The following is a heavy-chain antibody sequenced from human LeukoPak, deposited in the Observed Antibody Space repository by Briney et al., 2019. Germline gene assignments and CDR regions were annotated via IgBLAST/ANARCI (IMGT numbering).Heavy chain of an antibody. CDR3: AKGDGSTYLTHFDF. V-gene: IGHV3-23*01. CDR2: ISDSGVGA. Sequence: GGSLRLSCAASGFTFRSCAMHWVRQAPGKGLEWVSGISDSGVGAFYTHSVKGRFTICRDNSKNTLYLQMSSLRAEDTAVYYCAKGDGSTYLTHFDFWGQGTLVSVPS. J-gene: IGHJ4*02. CDR1: GFTFRSCA. D-gene: IGHD5-18*01.